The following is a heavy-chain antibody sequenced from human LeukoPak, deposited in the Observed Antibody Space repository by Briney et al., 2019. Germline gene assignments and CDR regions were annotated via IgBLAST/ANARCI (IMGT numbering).Heavy chain of an antibody. CDR2: ISSSSSYI. V-gene: IGHV3-21*01. CDR3: ASPYSSRWYELCY. D-gene: IGHD6-13*01. CDR1: GFTFSSYS. Sequence: GGSLRLSCAASGFTFSSYSMNWVRQAPGKGLEWVSSISSSSSYIYYADSVKGRFTISRVNAKNSLYLQMNSLRAEDTAVYYCASPYSSRWYELCYWGQGTLVTVSS. J-gene: IGHJ4*02.